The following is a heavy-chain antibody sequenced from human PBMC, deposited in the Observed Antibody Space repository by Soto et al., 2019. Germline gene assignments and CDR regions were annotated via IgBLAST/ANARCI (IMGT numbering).Heavy chain of an antibody. Sequence: PSETLSLTCAVYGGSFSGYYWSWIRQPPGKGLEWIGEINHSGSTNYNPSLKSRVTISVDTSKNQFSLKLSSVTAADTAVYYCASAPGHYDFWGKGTTVTVSS. CDR2: INHSGST. V-gene: IGHV4-34*01. D-gene: IGHD3-3*01. J-gene: IGHJ6*04. CDR3: ASAPGHYDF. CDR1: GGSFSGYY.